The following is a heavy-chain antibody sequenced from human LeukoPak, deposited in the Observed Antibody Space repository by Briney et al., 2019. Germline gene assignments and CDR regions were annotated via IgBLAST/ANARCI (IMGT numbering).Heavy chain of an antibody. V-gene: IGHV3-23*01. D-gene: IGHD4-17*01. CDR1: GFTFSTYW. CDR3: AKDRKTTVTTYDY. CDR2: ISGSGGST. Sequence: AGSLRLSCAASGFTFSTYWMSWVRQAPGKGLEWVSAISGSGGSTYYADSVKGRFTISRDNSKNTLYLQMNSLRAEDTAVYYCAKDRKTTVTTYDYWGQGTLVTVSS. J-gene: IGHJ4*02.